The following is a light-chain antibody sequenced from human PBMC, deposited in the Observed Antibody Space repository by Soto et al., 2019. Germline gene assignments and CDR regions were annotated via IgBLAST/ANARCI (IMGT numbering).Light chain of an antibody. CDR3: QAWDSSTGV. CDR1: KLGDKF. V-gene: IGLV3-1*01. CDR2: EDN. J-gene: IGLJ1*01. Sequence: SYELTQSPSVSVSPGQTASITCSGDKLGDKFACWYQQKPGQSPVLVIYEDNKRPSGIPERFSGSNSGNTATLTISGTQAMDEADYYCQAWDSSTGVFGTGTKVTVL.